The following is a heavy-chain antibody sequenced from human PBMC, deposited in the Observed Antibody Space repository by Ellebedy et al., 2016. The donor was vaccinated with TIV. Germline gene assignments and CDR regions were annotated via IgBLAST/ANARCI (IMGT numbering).Heavy chain of an antibody. J-gene: IGHJ3*02. CDR3: ARCAVAHAAFDI. V-gene: IGHV3-21*01. Sequence: PGGSLRLSCAASGFTFSSYSMNWVRQAPGKGLEWVSSISGSSGYIYYADSVKGRFTISRDNARNSLYLQMNSLRAEDTAVYYCARCAVAHAAFDIWGQGTMVTVAS. D-gene: IGHD4-23*01. CDR1: GFTFSSYS. CDR2: ISGSSGYI.